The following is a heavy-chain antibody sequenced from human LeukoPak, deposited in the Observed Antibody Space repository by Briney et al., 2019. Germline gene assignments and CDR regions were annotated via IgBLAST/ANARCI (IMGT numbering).Heavy chain of an antibody. CDR2: IYTGGDT. CDR1: GDSISSGPYY. J-gene: IGHJ5*02. CDR3: ARDADCNGGICFGTSWFDP. Sequence: SQTLSLTCSVSGDSISSGPYYWSWIRQPAGKALEWIGYIYTGGDTKYSPSLRSRVTISIDKSKNEFSLRLTSVTAADTAVYFCARDADCNGGICFGTSWFDPWGQGTQVTVS. D-gene: IGHD2-21*01. V-gene: IGHV4-61*09.